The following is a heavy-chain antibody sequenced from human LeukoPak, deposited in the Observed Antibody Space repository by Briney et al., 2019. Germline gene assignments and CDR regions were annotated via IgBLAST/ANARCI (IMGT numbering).Heavy chain of an antibody. CDR2: INWNSDTK. CDR1: GFAFHNYA. V-gene: IGHV3-9*01. J-gene: IGHJ6*02. CDR3: AKDTGGNGAYFYAMDV. Sequence: GRSLRLSCVGSGFAFHNYAMHWVRRPPGKGLEWVSAINWNSDTKAYADSVKGRFTISRDRARNSLYLQMDSLRPEDTALYYCAKDTGGNGAYFYAMDVWGQGTWVTVSS. D-gene: IGHD4-23*01.